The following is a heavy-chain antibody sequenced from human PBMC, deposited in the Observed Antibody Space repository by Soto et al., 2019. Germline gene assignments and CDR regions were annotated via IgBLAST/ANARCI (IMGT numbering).Heavy chain of an antibody. CDR1: GFTFSGAA. CDR3: AARRITVTGAYDY. J-gene: IGHJ4*02. Sequence: EVQMLESGVGMIQPGGSLRLSCAASGFTFSGAAMGWVRQAPGKGLEWISVISGIGDDILYADSVKGRFTISKDNSRNTLYLEMNSLRGEDTAVYLCAARRITVTGAYDYWGQGTLVTVSS. CDR2: ISGIGDDI. V-gene: IGHV3-23*01. D-gene: IGHD3-22*01.